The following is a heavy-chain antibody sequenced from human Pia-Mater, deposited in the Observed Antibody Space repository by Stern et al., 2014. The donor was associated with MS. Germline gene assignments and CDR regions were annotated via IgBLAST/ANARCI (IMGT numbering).Heavy chain of an antibody. CDR2: IYPGDSET. Sequence: EDQLVESGAELIRPGGSLKISCKGSGYKFSNYWIAWVRQMPGKGLAWMGIIYPGDSETRYSPSVQGQVPMSADKSTNTAYLQWSSLNASDTAMYFCARQTTAWASDVWGQGTLVTVSS. J-gene: IGHJ4*02. CDR1: GYKFSNYW. V-gene: IGHV5-51*01. D-gene: IGHD1-14*01. CDR3: ARQTTAWASDV.